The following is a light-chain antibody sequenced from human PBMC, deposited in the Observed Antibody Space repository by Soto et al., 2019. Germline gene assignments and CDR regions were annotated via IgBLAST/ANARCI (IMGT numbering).Light chain of an antibody. CDR2: DAS. V-gene: IGKV3-20*01. Sequence: EIVLTQSPGTLSLSPGERATLSCRASQSVSSNYLAWYQQKPGQAPRLLIYDASSRATGIPDRFSGSGSETDSTLTISILEPDDFAVYYCQQYGSSPWTFGQGTKVEIK. CDR3: QQYGSSPWT. J-gene: IGKJ1*01. CDR1: QSVSSNY.